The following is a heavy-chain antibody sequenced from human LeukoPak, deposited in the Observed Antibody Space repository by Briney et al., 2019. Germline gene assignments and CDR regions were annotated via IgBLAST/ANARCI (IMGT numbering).Heavy chain of an antibody. CDR2: ISYDGSNK. V-gene: IGHV3-30*04. CDR1: GFTFSSSA. CDR3: ASGQTGFYFDY. J-gene: IGHJ4*02. Sequence: GGSLRLSCAASGFTFSSSAMHWVRQAPGKGLEWVAVISYDGSNKYYADSVKGRFTISRDNSKNTLYLQMNSLRAEDTAVYYCASGQTGFYFDYWGQGTLVTVSS.